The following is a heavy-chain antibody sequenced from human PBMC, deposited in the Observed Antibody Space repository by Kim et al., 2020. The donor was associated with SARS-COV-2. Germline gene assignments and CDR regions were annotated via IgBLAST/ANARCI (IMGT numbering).Heavy chain of an antibody. J-gene: IGHJ6*02. CDR1: GGSFSGYY. CDR3: ARTYGSGSYYRYYYYGMDV. D-gene: IGHD3-10*01. Sequence: SETLSLTCAVYGGSFSGYYWSWIRQPPGKGLEWIGEINHSGSTNYNPSLKSRVTISVDTSKNQFSLKLSSVTAADTAVYYCARTYGSGSYYRYYYYGMDVWGQGTTVTVSS. CDR2: INHSGST. V-gene: IGHV4-34*01.